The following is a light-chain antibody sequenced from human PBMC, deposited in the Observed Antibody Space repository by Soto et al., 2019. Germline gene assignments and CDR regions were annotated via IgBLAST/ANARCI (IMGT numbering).Light chain of an antibody. CDR1: TSDVGTYNY. J-gene: IGLJ3*02. CDR3: SSYTARSTLV. Sequence: QSALTQPASVSGSPGQSITISCTGTTSDVGTYNYVSWYQQPPGKAPKLMIYEVSNRPSGVSNRFSGSKSGNTASLTISGLQAEDEAAYYCSSYTARSTLVFGGGTKVTVL. CDR2: EVS. V-gene: IGLV2-14*01.